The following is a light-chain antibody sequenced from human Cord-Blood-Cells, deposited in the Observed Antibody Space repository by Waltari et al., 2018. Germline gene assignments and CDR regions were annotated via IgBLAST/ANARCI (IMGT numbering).Light chain of an antibody. Sequence: QSALTQPASVSGSPGQSITISCTGTSSDGGGYNYVSWYQQHPGKAPKLMIYEVRNRPSGVSNRFSGSKSGNTASLTISGLQAEDEADYYCSSYTSSSTWVFGGGTKLTVL. CDR2: EVR. CDR3: SSYTSSSTWV. CDR1: SSDGGGYNY. V-gene: IGLV2-14*01. J-gene: IGLJ3*02.